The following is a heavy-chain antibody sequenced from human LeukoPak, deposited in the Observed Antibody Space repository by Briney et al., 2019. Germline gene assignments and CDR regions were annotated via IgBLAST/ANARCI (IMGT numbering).Heavy chain of an antibody. CDR2: IGGGGGST. J-gene: IGHJ4*02. D-gene: IGHD3-10*02. CDR3: AKDVRGYSRPFDY. CDR1: GFTFSSYA. Sequence: GGSLRLSCAGSGFTFSSYAMSWVRQAPGKGLEWVSAIGGGGGSTDYADSVKGRFTISRDNSKNTLYLQMNSLRAEDTAVYYCAKDVRGYSRPFDYWSQGTLVTVSS. V-gene: IGHV3-23*01.